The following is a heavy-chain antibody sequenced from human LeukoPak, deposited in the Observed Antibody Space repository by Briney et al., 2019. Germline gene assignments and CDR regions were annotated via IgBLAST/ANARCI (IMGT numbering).Heavy chain of an antibody. J-gene: IGHJ3*02. CDR1: GFTFSYFE. CDR2: IRLSGSTI. CDR3: ARDGLDAFDM. D-gene: IGHD3/OR15-3a*01. V-gene: IGHV3-48*03. Sequence: GGPLRLSCAASGFTFSYFEMNWVRQAPGKGLEWLSYIRLSGSTIYYADSVKGRFTISRDNAKNSLHLQMNSLRDEDTAVYYCARDGLDAFDMWGQGPMVTVSS.